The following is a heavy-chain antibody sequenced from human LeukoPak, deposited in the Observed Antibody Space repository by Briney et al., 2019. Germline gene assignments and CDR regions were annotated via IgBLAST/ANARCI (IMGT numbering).Heavy chain of an antibody. J-gene: IGHJ6*03. V-gene: IGHV1-2*02. D-gene: IGHD6-13*01. Sequence: GASVKVSCKASGYTFTGYYMHWVRQAPGQGLEWMGWINPNSGGTNYAQKFQGRVTMTRDTSISTAYMELSRLRSDDTAVYYCARTNRSGYSSSWYVYYYYYYMDVWGKGTTVTVSS. CDR3: ARTNRSGYSSSWYVYYYYYYMDV. CDR2: INPNSGGT. CDR1: GYTFTGYY.